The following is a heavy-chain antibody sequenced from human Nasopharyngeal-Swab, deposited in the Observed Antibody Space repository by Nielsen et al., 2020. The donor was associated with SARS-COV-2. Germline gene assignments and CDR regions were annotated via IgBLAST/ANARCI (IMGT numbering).Heavy chain of an antibody. Sequence: WVRQAPGQRLEWMGRINAGNGNTKYSQKFQGRVAIIRDTSASTAYMELSSLRSEDTAVYYCARGILDHWGQGTLVTVSS. V-gene: IGHV1-3*01. J-gene: IGHJ4*02. CDR3: ARGILDH. CDR2: INAGNGNT.